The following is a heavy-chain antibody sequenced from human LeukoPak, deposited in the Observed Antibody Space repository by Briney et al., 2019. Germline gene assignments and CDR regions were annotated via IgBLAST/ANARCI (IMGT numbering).Heavy chain of an antibody. CDR3: ARRARGYCSSTSCSVFDY. Sequence: ASVKVSCKASGYTSTSYGISWVRKAPGQGLEWMGWISAYNGNTNYAQKLQGRVTMTTDTSTSAAYMELRSLRSDDTAVYYCARRARGYCSSTSCSVFDYWGQGTLVTVSS. J-gene: IGHJ4*02. V-gene: IGHV1-18*01. CDR2: ISAYNGNT. D-gene: IGHD2-2*01. CDR1: GYTSTSYG.